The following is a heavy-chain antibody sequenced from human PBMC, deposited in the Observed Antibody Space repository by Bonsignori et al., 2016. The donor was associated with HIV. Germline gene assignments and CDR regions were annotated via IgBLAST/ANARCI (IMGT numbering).Heavy chain of an antibody. D-gene: IGHD3-22*01. CDR3: AREHDSSGYYYVGYFQH. J-gene: IGHJ1*01. Sequence: RQMPGKGLEWIGYIYYSGSTNYNPSLKSRVTISVDTSKNQFSLKLSSVTAADTAVYYCAREHDSSGYYYVGYFQHWGQGTLVTVSS. CDR2: IYYSGST. V-gene: IGHV4-59*01.